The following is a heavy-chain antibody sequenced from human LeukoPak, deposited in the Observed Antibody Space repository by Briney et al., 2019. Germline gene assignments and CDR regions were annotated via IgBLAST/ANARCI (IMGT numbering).Heavy chain of an antibody. J-gene: IGHJ5*02. V-gene: IGHV3-48*03. Sequence: GGSLRLSCAASGFTFSSYEINWVRQAPGKGLERVSYISSSGSTIYYADSVKGRFTISRDNSKNTLYLEMNSLRAEDTAVYYCAREGTVYSASGNWFDPWGQGTLVIVSS. CDR2: ISSSGSTI. D-gene: IGHD1-26*01. CDR3: AREGTVYSASGNWFDP. CDR1: GFTFSSYE.